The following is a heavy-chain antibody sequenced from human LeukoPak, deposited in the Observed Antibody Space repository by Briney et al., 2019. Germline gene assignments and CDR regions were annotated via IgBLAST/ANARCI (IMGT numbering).Heavy chain of an antibody. Sequence: GGSLRLSCAASGFTFSSYGMHWVRQAPGKGLEWVAFIRYDGSNKYYAGSVKGRFTISRDNSKNTLYLQMNSLRAEDTAVYYCAKDSSGYYKGFDYWGQGTLVTVSS. J-gene: IGHJ4*02. D-gene: IGHD3-22*01. CDR3: AKDSSGYYKGFDY. CDR1: GFTFSSYG. CDR2: IRYDGSNK. V-gene: IGHV3-30*02.